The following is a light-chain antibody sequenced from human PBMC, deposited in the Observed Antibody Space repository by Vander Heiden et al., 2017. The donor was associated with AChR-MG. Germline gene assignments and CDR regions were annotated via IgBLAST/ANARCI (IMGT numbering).Light chain of an antibody. CDR1: QSVNTYY. CDR2: DAS. Sequence: TVLTQSPGTLSLSPGDRATLSCRASQSVNTYYLAWYQKKAGQPPRLLIHDASSRAAGVPDRFSGSGSGTDFTLTISRLEPEDFAVYYCHLQGGSDRTFGQRTQVEIK. V-gene: IGKV3-20*01. J-gene: IGKJ1*01. CDR3: HLQGGSDRT.